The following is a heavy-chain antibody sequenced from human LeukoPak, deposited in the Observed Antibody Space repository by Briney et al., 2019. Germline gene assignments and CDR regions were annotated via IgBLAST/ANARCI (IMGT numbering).Heavy chain of an antibody. CDR3: ARGSRRVSYGDYPPPSRPYYFDY. CDR1: GGSFSGYY. J-gene: IGHJ4*02. Sequence: SETLSLTCAVYGGSFSGYYWSWIRQPPGKGLEWIGEINHSGSTNYNPSLKSRVTISVDTSKNQFSLKLSSVTAADTAVYYRARGSRRVSYGDYPPPSRPYYFDYWGQGTLVTVSS. V-gene: IGHV4-34*01. CDR2: INHSGST. D-gene: IGHD4-17*01.